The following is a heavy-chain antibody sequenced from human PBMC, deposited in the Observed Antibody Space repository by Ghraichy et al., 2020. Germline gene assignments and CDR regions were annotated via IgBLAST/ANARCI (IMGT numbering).Heavy chain of an antibody. CDR2: IYYSGST. Sequence: SETLSLTCTVSGGSISSGGYYWSWIRQHPGKGLEWIGYIYYSGSTYYNPSLKSRVTISVDTSKNQFSLKLSSVTAADTAVYYCARYYYDSSGYYYDYWGQGTLVTVSS. D-gene: IGHD3-22*01. CDR1: GGSISSGGYY. V-gene: IGHV4-31*03. J-gene: IGHJ4*02. CDR3: ARYYYDSSGYYYDY.